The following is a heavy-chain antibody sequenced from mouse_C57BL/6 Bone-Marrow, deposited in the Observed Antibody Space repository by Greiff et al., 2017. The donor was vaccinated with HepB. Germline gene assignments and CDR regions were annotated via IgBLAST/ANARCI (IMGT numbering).Heavy chain of an antibody. D-gene: IGHD2-1*01. CDR3: ARRVRVFFDY. J-gene: IGHJ2*01. CDR2: ISSGGSYT. Sequence: EVKVVESGGDLVKPGGSLKLSCAASGFTFSSYGMSWVRQTPDKRLEWVATISSGGSYTYYLDSVKGRFTISRDNAKNTLYLQMSSLKSEDTAMYYCARRVRVFFDYWGQGTTLTVSS. V-gene: IGHV5-6*02. CDR1: GFTFSSYG.